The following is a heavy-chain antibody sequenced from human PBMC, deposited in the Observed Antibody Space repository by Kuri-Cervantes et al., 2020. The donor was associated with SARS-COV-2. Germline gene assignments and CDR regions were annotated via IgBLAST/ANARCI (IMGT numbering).Heavy chain of an antibody. D-gene: IGHD6-19*01. J-gene: IGHJ4*02. Sequence: GGSLRLSCAASGFTFSDYYMSWIRQAPGKGLEWVSYISSSSSYTNYADSVKGRFTISRDNAKNSLYLQMNSLRAEDTAVYYCARRSSGRYVSFDYWGQGTLVTVSS. V-gene: IGHV3-11*06. CDR1: GFTFSDYY. CDR3: ARRSSGRYVSFDY. CDR2: ISSSSSYT.